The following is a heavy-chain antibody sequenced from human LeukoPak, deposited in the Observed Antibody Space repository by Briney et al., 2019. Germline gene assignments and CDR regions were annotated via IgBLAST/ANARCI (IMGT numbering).Heavy chain of an antibody. D-gene: IGHD2-15*01. Sequence: ASVKVSCKASGYTFTSYDINWVRQATGQGLEWMGWMNPNSGNTGYAQKFQGRVTMTRDTSISTAYLELTSLRPDDTAVYYCARAPPADCSGDSCYSFLYSHHWGQGTLVTVSS. CDR3: ARAPPADCSGDSCYSFLYSHH. J-gene: IGHJ1*01. CDR2: MNPNSGNT. V-gene: IGHV1-8*01. CDR1: GYTFTSYD.